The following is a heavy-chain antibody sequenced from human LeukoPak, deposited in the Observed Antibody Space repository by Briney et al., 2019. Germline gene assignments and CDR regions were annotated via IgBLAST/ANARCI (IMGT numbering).Heavy chain of an antibody. J-gene: IGHJ6*02. CDR2: IIPIFGTA. Sequence: SVKVSCKASGGTFSSYAISWVRQAPGQGLEWMGGIIPIFGTANYAQKFQGRVTITADESTSTAYMELGSLRSEDTAVYYCARDGLGYLGAPNWKGFYYYYGMDVWGQGTTVTVSS. V-gene: IGHV1-69*13. D-gene: IGHD1-1*01. CDR3: ARDGLGYLGAPNWKGFYYYYGMDV. CDR1: GGTFSSYA.